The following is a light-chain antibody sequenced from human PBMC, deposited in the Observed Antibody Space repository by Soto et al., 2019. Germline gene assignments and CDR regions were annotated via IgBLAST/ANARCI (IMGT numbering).Light chain of an antibody. Sequence: QSVLTQPASVSGSPGQSITISCTGTSSDVGSYNLVSWYQQHPGKAPKLMIYEVSKRPSGVSNRFSGSKSGNTASVTISGLQAEDEADYYCCSYAGSSIEVFGGGTKVTVL. V-gene: IGLV2-23*02. CDR1: SSDVGSYNL. CDR3: CSYAGSSIEV. J-gene: IGLJ3*02. CDR2: EVS.